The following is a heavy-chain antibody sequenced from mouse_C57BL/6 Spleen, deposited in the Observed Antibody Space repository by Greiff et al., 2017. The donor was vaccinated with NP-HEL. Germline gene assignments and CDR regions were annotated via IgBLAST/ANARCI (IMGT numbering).Heavy chain of an antibody. CDR1: GFSLTSYG. V-gene: IGHV2-5*01. J-gene: IGHJ3*01. CDR2: IWRGGST. D-gene: IGHD2-4*01. Sequence: QVQLQQSGPGLVQPSQSLSITCTVSGFSLTSYGVHWVRQSPGKGLEWLGVIWRGGSTDYNAAFMSRLSITKDNSKSQVFFKMNSLQADDTAIYYWAKPLYDYDDGFAYWGQGTLVTVSA. CDR3: AKPLYDYDDGFAY.